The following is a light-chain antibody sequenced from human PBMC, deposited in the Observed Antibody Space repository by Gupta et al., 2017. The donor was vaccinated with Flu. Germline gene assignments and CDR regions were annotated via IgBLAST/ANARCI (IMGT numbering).Light chain of an antibody. J-gene: IGKJ2*01. CDR2: AAS. V-gene: IGKV1-39*01. CDR1: QSISIS. CDR3: QQSDSEPQDT. Sequence: SSRSASIGDTVSIACRASQSISISLTWYQQKPGKAPRLIIYAASTLPPGIPSRFRGSGYGTDFTLTISGLQPEDFAVYHCQQSDSEPQDTFGQGTKMEIK.